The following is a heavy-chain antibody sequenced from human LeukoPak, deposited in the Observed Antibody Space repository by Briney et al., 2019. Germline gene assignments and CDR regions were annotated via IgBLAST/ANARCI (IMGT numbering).Heavy chain of an antibody. CDR1: GYTFTDYY. CDR2: INPNSGGT. Sequence: GASVKVSCKASGYTFTDYYMHWVRQAPGQGLEWMGRINPNSGGTDYAQRFQGRVTMTRDTSINTAYMELSRLRSDDTAVYYCATRQEVPQFDYWGQGTLVTVSS. V-gene: IGHV1-2*06. D-gene: IGHD6-6*01. CDR3: ATRQEVPQFDY. J-gene: IGHJ4*02.